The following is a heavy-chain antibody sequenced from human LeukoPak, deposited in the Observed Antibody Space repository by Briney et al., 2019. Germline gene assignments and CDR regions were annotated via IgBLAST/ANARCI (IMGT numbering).Heavy chain of an antibody. CDR1: GYSFTSYW. D-gene: IGHD6-6*01. CDR3: ARRRSQYSTLFDAIDI. J-gene: IGHJ3*02. CDR2: IYPGDSDT. Sequence: GESLKISCKGSGYSFTSYWIGWVRQMPGKGLEWMGIIYPGDSDTRYGPSFQGQVTISADKSISTAYLQWSSLKASDTAMYYCARRRSQYSTLFDAIDICGQGTMGTVSS. V-gene: IGHV5-51*01.